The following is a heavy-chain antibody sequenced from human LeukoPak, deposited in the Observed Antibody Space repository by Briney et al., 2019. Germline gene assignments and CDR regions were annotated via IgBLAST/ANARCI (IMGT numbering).Heavy chain of an antibody. CDR1: GYTFTGYY. V-gene: IGHV1-2*02. CDR2: INPNSGGT. J-gene: IGHJ6*03. Sequence: GASVKVSCKASGYTFTGYYMHWVRQAPGQGLEWMGWINPNSGGTNYAQKFQGRVTMTRDTSISTAYMELSRLRSDDTAVYYCARDPYYYDSSGYYPYYYYYMDVWGKGTTVTISS. D-gene: IGHD3-22*01. CDR3: ARDPYYYDSSGYYPYYYYYMDV.